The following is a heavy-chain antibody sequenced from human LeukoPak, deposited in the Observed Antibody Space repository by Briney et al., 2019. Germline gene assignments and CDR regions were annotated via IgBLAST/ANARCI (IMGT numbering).Heavy chain of an antibody. CDR2: INSDGSST. CDR3: ARDADLNTMIVVVPFDY. D-gene: IGHD3-22*01. V-gene: IGHV3-74*01. CDR1: GFAFSSYW. J-gene: IGHJ4*02. Sequence: PGGSMRLSCAASGFAFSSYWMHWVRHAPGRGLVWVSRINSDGSSTSYADSVKGRFTISRDNAKNTLYLQMNSLRAEDTAVYYCARDADLNTMIVVVPFDYWGPGTLVTVSS.